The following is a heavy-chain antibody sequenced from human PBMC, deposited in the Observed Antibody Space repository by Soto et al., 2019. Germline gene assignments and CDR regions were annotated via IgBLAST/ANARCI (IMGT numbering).Heavy chain of an antibody. CDR1: AFSLSASRVS. J-gene: IGHJ4*02. CDR3: TQTLSPRHRYDY. V-gene: IGHV2-5*02. Sequence: SVPTVVNPTQTLTLTCTFSAFSLSASRVSVGWIRQTPGEALEWLELICWDDDKRYSPSLKSRLTITKETSKNQVVLTMINMDPVDTPTFYRTQTLSPRHRYDYWGQGTLVTVSS. CDR2: ICWDDDK.